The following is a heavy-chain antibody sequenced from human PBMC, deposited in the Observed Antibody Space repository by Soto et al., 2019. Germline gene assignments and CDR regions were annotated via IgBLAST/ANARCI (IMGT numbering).Heavy chain of an antibody. CDR3: ARGGAVATTAHFDH. D-gene: IGHD5-12*01. V-gene: IGHV4-4*07. Sequence: SETLSLTCTVSGDSINNYYWSWMRLPAGKGLEWIGRIYSNGNTYYNPSLKSRVSMSVDTSKNQFSLILKTVTAADTAVYYCARGGAVATTAHFDHWGQRTLVTVSS. J-gene: IGHJ4*02. CDR1: GDSINNYY. CDR2: IYSNGNT.